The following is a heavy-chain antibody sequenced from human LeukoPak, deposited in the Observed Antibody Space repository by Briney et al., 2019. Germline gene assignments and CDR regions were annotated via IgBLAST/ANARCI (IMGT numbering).Heavy chain of an antibody. D-gene: IGHD4-11*01. CDR1: GGTFSSYA. J-gene: IGHJ4*02. CDR2: INPSGGST. Sequence: ASVKVSCKASGGTFSSYAISWVRQAPGQGLEWMGIINPSGGSTSYAQKFQGRVTMTRDMSTSTVYMELSSLRSEDTAVYYCAREEQTTVTYFDYWGQGTLVTVSS. CDR3: AREEQTTVTYFDY. V-gene: IGHV1-46*01.